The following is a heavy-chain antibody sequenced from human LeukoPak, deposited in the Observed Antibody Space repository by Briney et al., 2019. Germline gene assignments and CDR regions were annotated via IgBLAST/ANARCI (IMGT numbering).Heavy chain of an antibody. J-gene: IGHJ4*02. D-gene: IGHD1-26*01. CDR1: GFTFSSYA. CDR2: ISYDGSNK. V-gene: IGHV3-30*14. CDR3: ARERVGATGYYFDY. Sequence: PGRSLRLSCAASGFTFSSYAMHWVRQAPGKGLEWVAVISYDGSNKYYADSVKGRFTISRDNSKNTLYLQMNSLRAEDTAVYYCARERVGATGYYFDYWGQGTLVTVSS.